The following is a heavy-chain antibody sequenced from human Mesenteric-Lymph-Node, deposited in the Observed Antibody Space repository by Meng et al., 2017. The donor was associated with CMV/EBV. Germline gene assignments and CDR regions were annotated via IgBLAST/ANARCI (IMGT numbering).Heavy chain of an antibody. D-gene: IGHD3-3*01. V-gene: IGHV1-8*01. J-gene: IGHJ6*02. CDR1: GYAFTSYD. CDR2: IHPNSGNT. Sequence: ASVKVSCKASGYAFTSYDIHWVRQATGQGLEWMGWIHPNSGNTAYAQKFQGRVTMTRNTSISTAYMELSSLTSEDTAVYYCATKVAADFGVVTTSYYYYYYGVDVWGQGTTVTVSS. CDR3: ATKVAADFGVVTTSYYYYYYGVDV.